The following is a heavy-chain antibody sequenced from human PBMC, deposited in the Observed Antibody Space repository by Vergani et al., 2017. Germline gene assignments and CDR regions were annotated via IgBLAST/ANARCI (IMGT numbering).Heavy chain of an antibody. J-gene: IGHJ2*01. V-gene: IGHV5-10-1*01. CDR3: ARWTGGSFNWYFDL. CDR2: IAPSDSYT. D-gene: IGHD2-15*01. Sequence: EVQLVLSGAEVKTPGVSLSIFCKGSGYSFTSYWIIWVRQLPGKGLEWMGRIAPSDSYTIYSPSFQGHVTISADKSISTAYLQWSSLKASDTAMYYCARWTGGSFNWYFDLWGRGTLVTVSS. CDR1: GYSFTSYW.